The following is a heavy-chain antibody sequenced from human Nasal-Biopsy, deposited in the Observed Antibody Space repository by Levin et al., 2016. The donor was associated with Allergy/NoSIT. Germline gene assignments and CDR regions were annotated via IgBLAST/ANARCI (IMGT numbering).Heavy chain of an antibody. CDR3: ANTYYVDDEGFKYDKFDI. J-gene: IGHJ3*02. Sequence: GGSLRLSCVASGFRFRSYGMQWVRQAPGKGLEWVALMSKDGNIKYYADSVKGRFTISRHNFENTLQLQMKNLRADDTAVYYCANTYYVDDEGFKYDKFDIWGPGTMVTVSS. V-gene: IGHV3-30*18. CDR1: GFRFRSYG. CDR2: MSKDGNIK. D-gene: IGHD2-21*01.